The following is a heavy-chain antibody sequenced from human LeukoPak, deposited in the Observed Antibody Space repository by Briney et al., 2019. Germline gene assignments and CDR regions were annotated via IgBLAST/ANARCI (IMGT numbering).Heavy chain of an antibody. CDR2: ISGSGGST. Sequence: PGGSLRLSCAASGFTFSSYSMNWVRQAPGKGLEWVSAISGSGGSTYYADSVKGRFTISRDNSKNTLYLQMNSLRAEDTAVYYCAKVVVSGSRGVDYWGQGTLVTVSS. V-gene: IGHV3-23*01. CDR3: AKVVVSGSRGVDY. D-gene: IGHD5-18*01. CDR1: GFTFSSYS. J-gene: IGHJ4*02.